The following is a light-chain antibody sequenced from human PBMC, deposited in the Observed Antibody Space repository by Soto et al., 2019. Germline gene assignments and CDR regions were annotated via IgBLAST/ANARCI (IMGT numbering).Light chain of an antibody. CDR3: QQYTNAHGIT. V-gene: IGKV3-20*01. Sequence: ALTQSPGTLSLSPGERATLSCRASQGVGNKYLAWYQQRPGQAPSLLIYAASSRATGVPDRFSGSGSGTDFTLTISRLEPEDFAVYYCQQYTNAHGITFGQGTRLEIK. J-gene: IGKJ5*01. CDR1: QGVGNKY. CDR2: AAS.